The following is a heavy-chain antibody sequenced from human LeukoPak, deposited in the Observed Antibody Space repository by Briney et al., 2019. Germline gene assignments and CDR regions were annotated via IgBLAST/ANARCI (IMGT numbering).Heavy chain of an antibody. CDR2: IIPIFGTA. D-gene: IGHD3-10*01. CDR1: GGTFSSYA. J-gene: IGHJ5*01. Sequence: GASVKVSCKASGGTFSSYAISWVRQAPGQGLEWMGGIIPIFGTANYAQKFQGRVTITADESSNTVYMELKSLTSDDTGVYYCAREQEGVSFDFWGQGTLVTVSS. CDR3: AREQEGVSFDF. V-gene: IGHV1-69*13.